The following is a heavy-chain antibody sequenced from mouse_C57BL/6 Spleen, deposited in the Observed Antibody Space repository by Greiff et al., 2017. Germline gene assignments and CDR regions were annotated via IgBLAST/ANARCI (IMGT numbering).Heavy chain of an antibody. V-gene: IGHV3-6*01. CDR3: ARASYYYGSSPWFAY. D-gene: IGHD1-1*01. CDR2: ISYDGSN. CDR1: GYSITSGYY. J-gene: IGHJ3*01. Sequence: EVKLMESGPGLVKPSQSLSLTCSVTGYSITSGYYWNWIRQFPGNKLEWMGYISYDGSNNYNPSLKNRISITRDTSKNQFFLKLNSVTTEDTATYYCARASYYYGSSPWFAYWGQGTLVTVSA.